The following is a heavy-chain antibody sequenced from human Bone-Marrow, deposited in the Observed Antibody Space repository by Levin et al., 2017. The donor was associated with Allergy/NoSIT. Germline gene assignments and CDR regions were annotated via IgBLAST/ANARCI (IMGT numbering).Heavy chain of an antibody. J-gene: IGHJ4*02. D-gene: IGHD5-18*01. CDR1: GYTFTGYY. Sequence: GASVKVSCKPSGYTFTGYYMHWVRQAPGQRLEWMGWINPNSGGTSYAQKFQGRVTMTRDTSISTVYMELSRLRSDDTAVYYCATGYNYAYLDYWGQGTLVTVSS. V-gene: IGHV1-2*02. CDR2: INPNSGGT. CDR3: ATGYNYAYLDY.